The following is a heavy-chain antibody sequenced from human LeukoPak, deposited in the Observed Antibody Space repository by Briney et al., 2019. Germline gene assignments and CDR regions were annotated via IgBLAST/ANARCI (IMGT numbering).Heavy chain of an antibody. CDR3: ARQSHRAEQYYFDY. Sequence: PGGSLRLSCSASGFTISIHYMSWVCKAPGEGMEWVANIKQDGSETYYVDSVKSRFTISRDNARNSLYLQMNNLRVEDRAVYYCARQSHRAEQYYFDYWGQGTLVTVSS. V-gene: IGHV3-7*01. CDR1: GFTISIHY. J-gene: IGHJ4*02. D-gene: IGHD1-26*01. CDR2: IKQDGSET.